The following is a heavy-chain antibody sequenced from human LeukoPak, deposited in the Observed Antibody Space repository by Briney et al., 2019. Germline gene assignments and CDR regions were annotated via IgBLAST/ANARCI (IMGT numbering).Heavy chain of an antibody. CDR3: ARGRGSLNWNYNWFDP. CDR2: IYHSGST. CDR1: GCSISSGGYY. V-gene: IGHV4-30-2*01. J-gene: IGHJ5*02. Sequence: SQTLSLTCTVSGCSISSGGYYWGWIRQPPGEGPGWVGDIYHSGSTYYNPSLKSRVTISVDRSKNQFSLKLSSVTAADTAVYYCARGRGSLNWNYNWFDPWGQGTLVTVSS. D-gene: IGHD1-7*01.